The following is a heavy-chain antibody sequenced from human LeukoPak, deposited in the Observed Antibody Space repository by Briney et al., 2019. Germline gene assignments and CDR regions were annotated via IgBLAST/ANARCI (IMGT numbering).Heavy chain of an antibody. CDR1: GGSISGYY. V-gene: IGHV4-4*07. Sequence: PSETLSLTCTVSGGSISGYYWSWIRQPAGKGREWIGHIYTSGTTTYNPSLRSRVTMSVDTSKSQFSLKLSSVTAADTAVYYCARANDYGDYDRPFDYWGQGTLVTVS. D-gene: IGHD4-17*01. CDR2: IYTSGTT. J-gene: IGHJ4*02. CDR3: ARANDYGDYDRPFDY.